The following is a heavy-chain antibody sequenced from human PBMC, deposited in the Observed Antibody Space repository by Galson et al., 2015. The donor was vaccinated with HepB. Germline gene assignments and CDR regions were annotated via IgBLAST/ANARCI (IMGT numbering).Heavy chain of an antibody. V-gene: IGHV1-3*01. Sequence: CKASGYTFTSYAMHWVRQAPGQRLEWMGWINAGNGNTKYSQKFQGRVTITRDTSASTAYMELSSLRSEDTAVYYCARETRRAAAGFNWFDPWGQGTLVTVSS. D-gene: IGHD6-13*01. J-gene: IGHJ5*02. CDR3: ARETRRAAAGFNWFDP. CDR2: INAGNGNT. CDR1: GYTFTSYA.